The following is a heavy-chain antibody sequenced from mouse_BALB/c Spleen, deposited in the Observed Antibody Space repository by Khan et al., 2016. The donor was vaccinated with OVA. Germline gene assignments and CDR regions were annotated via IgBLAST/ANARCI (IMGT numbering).Heavy chain of an antibody. Sequence: QVQLKESGPGLVAPSQSLSITCTVSGFSLNSHGVHWVRQPPGKGLEWLGVIWAGGSTTYNSALMSRLSISKDSSKSQVFLKMNSLQTDDTAMYYCARNREPDYFDYWGQGTTLTVSS. V-gene: IGHV2-9*02. CDR3: ARNREPDYFDY. J-gene: IGHJ2*01. CDR2: IWAGGST. CDR1: GFSLNSHG.